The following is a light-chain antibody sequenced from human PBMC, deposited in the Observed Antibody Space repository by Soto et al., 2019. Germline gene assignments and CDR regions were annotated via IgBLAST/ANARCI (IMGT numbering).Light chain of an antibody. CDR2: DAS. J-gene: IGKJ5*01. Sequence: ALTQSPSTLSLSPGERATLSFTTTLSVSVYLDWYQHKPGHAPRLLISDASTRAPGIPARFSGSGSVTDFTLTISSLEPEDFAVYYCHQRQYWPTITSGQGTRLEL. CDR1: LSVSVY. V-gene: IGKV3-11*01. CDR3: HQRQYWPTIT.